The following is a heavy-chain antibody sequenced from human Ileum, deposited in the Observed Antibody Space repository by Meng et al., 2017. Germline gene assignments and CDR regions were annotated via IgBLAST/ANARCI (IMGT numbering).Heavy chain of an antibody. Sequence: SDTLSLTCSVSGDSIRSSTYYWGWLRQAPGKGLEWVGSFYYGRSTFINPTLRSRVTISVDTSRSQFSLRLTSVSAADTAIYYCAREIGARSGNIYWSPGTLVTVSS. CDR2: FYYGRST. CDR1: GDSIRSSTYY. D-gene: IGHD3-10*01. CDR3: AREIGARSGNIY. J-gene: IGHJ4*02. V-gene: IGHV4-39*07.